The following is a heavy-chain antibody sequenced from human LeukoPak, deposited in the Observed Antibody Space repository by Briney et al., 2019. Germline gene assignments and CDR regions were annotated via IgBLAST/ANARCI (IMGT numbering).Heavy chain of an antibody. V-gene: IGHV3-30*18. J-gene: IGHJ6*02. CDR1: GFTFSSYG. CDR3: AKDRAWLRFWEYYYYGMDV. CDR2: ISYDGSNK. Sequence: QPGGSLRLSCAASGFTFSSYGMHWVRQAPGKGLEWVAVISYDGSNKYYADSVKGRFTISRDNSKNTLYLQTNSLRAEDTAVYYCAKDRAWLRFWEYYYYGMDVWGQGTTVTVSS. D-gene: IGHD3-3*01.